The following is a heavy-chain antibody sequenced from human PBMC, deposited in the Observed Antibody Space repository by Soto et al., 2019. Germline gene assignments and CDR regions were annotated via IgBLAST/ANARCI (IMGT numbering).Heavy chain of an antibody. D-gene: IGHD6-19*01. V-gene: IGHV4-61*08. J-gene: IGHJ3*02. CDR1: GGSISSGGYY. CDR2: IYYSGST. Sequence: SETLSLTCTVSGGSISSGGYYWSWIRQHPGKGLEWIGYIYYSGSTNYNPSLKSRVTISVDTSKNQFSLKLSSVTAADTAVYYCARTIAVAGTELDAFDIWGQGTMVTVSS. CDR3: ARTIAVAGTELDAFDI.